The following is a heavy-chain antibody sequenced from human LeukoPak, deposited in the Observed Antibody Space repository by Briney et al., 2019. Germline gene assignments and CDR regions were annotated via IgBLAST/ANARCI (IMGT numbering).Heavy chain of an antibody. CDR1: GFTVSSNY. CDR2: IYSGGGT. CDR3: AREGPSDDSSGYDAFDI. D-gene: IGHD3-22*01. J-gene: IGHJ3*02. V-gene: IGHV3-53*01. Sequence: GGSLRLSCAASGFTVSSNYMSWVRQAPGKGLEWVSVIYSGGGTYYADSVKGRFTISRDNSKNTLYLQMNSLRAEDTAVYYCAREGPSDDSSGYDAFDIRGQGTMVTVSS.